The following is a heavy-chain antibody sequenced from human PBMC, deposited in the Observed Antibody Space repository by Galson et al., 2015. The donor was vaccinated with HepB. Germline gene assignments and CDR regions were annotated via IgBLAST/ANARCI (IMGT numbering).Heavy chain of an antibody. D-gene: IGHD3-22*01. CDR2: IKQDGSEK. CDR3: ARDSYYYDSSGYRFDY. CDR1: GFTFSSYW. Sequence: SLRLSCAASGFTFSSYWMSWVRQAPGKGLEWVANIKQDGSEKYYVDSVKGRFTISRDNAKNSLYLQMNSLRAEDTAVYYCARDSYYYDSSGYRFDYWGQGTLVTVSS. J-gene: IGHJ4*02. V-gene: IGHV3-7*03.